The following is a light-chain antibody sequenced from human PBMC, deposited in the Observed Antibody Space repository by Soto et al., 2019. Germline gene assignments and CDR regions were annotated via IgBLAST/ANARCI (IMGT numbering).Light chain of an antibody. CDR3: ATWSDSLKGWV. J-gene: IGLJ3*02. V-gene: IGLV2-8*01. CDR2: EVV. CDR1: KSDIGVYDF. Sequence: QSALTQPPSASGSPGQSVTISCTGTKSDIGVYDFVSWYQHHPGKAPRLIIYEVVQRPSGVPDRFSGSKSGNTASLTISGVRSEDEAFYYCATWSDSLKGWVFGGGTKLTVL.